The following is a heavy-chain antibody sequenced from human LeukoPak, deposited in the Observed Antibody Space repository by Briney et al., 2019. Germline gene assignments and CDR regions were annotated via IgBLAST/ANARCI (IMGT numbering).Heavy chain of an antibody. CDR3: ARGQHSSSPFDY. Sequence: SETLSLTCTVPGGSISSGGYYWSWIRQPPGKGLEWIGYIYHSGSTYYNPSLKSRVTISVDTSKNQFSLKLSSVTAADTAVYYCARGQHSSSPFDYWGQGILVTVSS. J-gene: IGHJ4*02. CDR2: IYHSGST. V-gene: IGHV4-30-2*01. CDR1: GGSISSGGYY. D-gene: IGHD6-13*01.